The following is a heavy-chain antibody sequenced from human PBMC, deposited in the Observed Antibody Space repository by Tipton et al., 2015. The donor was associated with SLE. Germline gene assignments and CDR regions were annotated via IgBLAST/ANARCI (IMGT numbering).Heavy chain of an antibody. Sequence: SLRLSCAASGFTFRTYAMHWVRQAPGKGLEWVSLISSDGDTKNYPDSVKGRFTVSRDNSKNTLHLQMDTLRPEDTAVYFCTRERQSGNYVWYYYGMDVWGQGTTVTVSS. V-gene: IGHV3-30-3*01. CDR3: TRERQSGNYVWYYYGMDV. CDR2: ISSDGDTK. J-gene: IGHJ6*02. D-gene: IGHD3-16*01. CDR1: GFTFRTYA.